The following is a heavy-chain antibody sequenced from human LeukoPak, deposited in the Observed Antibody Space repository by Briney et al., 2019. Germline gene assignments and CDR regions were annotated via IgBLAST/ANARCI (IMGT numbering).Heavy chain of an antibody. D-gene: IGHD1-1*01. Sequence: GGSLRLSCAASGFTFSTFAMIWVRQPPGKGLVWVSRIKSDGSSTTYADSVKGRFTISRDNAKNTLYLQMNSLRAEDTAVYYCARERKYDSTFDCWGQGTLVTVSS. CDR2: IKSDGSST. CDR3: ARERKYDSTFDC. J-gene: IGHJ4*02. V-gene: IGHV3-74*01. CDR1: GFTFSTFA.